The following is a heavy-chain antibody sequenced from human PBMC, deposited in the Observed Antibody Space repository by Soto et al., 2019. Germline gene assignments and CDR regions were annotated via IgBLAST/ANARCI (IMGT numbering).Heavy chain of an antibody. D-gene: IGHD1-26*01. J-gene: IGHJ5*02. CDR3: AKGSYSTSFYWFDP. Sequence: PGGSLRLSCAASGFTFDDYAMHWVRQAPGKGLEWVSGISWNSGSIGYADSVKGRFTISRDNAKNSLYLQMNSLRAEDTALYYCAKGSYSTSFYWFDPWGQGTLVTVSS. V-gene: IGHV3-9*01. CDR1: GFTFDDYA. CDR2: ISWNSGSI.